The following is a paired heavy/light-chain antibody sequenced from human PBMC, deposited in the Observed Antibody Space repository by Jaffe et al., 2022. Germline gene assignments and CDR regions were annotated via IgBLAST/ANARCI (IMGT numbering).Light chain of an antibody. Sequence: SYVLTQPPSVSVAPGKTARITCGGNNIGSKSVHWYQQKPGQAPVLVIYYDSDRPSGIPERFSGSNSGNTATLTISRVEAGDEADYYCQVWDSSSDHPNWVFGGGTKLTVL. CDR3: QVWDSSSDHPNWV. CDR2: YDS. V-gene: IGLV3-21*04. J-gene: IGLJ3*02. CDR1: NIGSKS.
Heavy chain of an antibody. V-gene: IGHV4-38-2*01. Sequence: QVQLQESGPGLVKPSETLSLTCAVSGYSISSGYYWGWIRQPPGKGLEWIGSIYHSGSTYYNPSLKSRVTISVDTSKNQFSLKLSSVTAADTAVYYCARIEAGIAAAGNPWFDPWGQGTLVTVSS. CDR2: IYHSGST. D-gene: IGHD6-13*01. CDR1: GYSISSGYY. CDR3: ARIEAGIAAAGNPWFDP. J-gene: IGHJ5*02.